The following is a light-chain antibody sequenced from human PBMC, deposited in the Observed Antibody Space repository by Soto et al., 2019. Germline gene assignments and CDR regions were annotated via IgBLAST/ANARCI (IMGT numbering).Light chain of an antibody. CDR2: DNN. V-gene: IGLV1-51*01. CDR3: GTWDSSLSGVI. CDR1: SSNIGSNY. Sequence: QSVLTQPPSVSAAPGQKVSISCSGSSSNIGSNYVFWYQHLPGTAPRLLIYDNNNRPSGIPDRFSGSKSGTSATLGITGLQTGDEADYYCGTWDSSLSGVIFGGGTKLTVL. J-gene: IGLJ2*01.